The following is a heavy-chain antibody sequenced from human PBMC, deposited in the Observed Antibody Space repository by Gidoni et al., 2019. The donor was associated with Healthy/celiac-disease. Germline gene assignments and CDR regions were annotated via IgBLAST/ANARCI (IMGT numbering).Heavy chain of an antibody. CDR2: ISGSGGST. D-gene: IGHD5-12*01. V-gene: IGHV3-23*01. CDR3: AKDSRWLQLRGIDY. J-gene: IGHJ4*02. Sequence: EVQLLESGGGLVQPGGSLRLSCAASGFTFSSYAMSWVRQAPGQGLEWVAAISGSGGSTYYADSVKGRFTISRDNSKNTLYLQMNSLRAEDTAVYYCAKDSRWLQLRGIDYWGQGTLVTVSS. CDR1: GFTFSSYA.